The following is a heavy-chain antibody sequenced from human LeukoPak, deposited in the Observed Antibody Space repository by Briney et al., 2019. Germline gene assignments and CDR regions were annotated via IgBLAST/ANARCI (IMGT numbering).Heavy chain of an antibody. V-gene: IGHV4-39*01. CDR2: IFYSGST. Sequence: SETLSLTCTVSGGSISSRSYYWGWLRQPPGKGLEWIASIFYSGSTYHNPSLKSRVTISVDTSKSQFSLKLSSVTAADTAVYFRARHPLKAYVSDWFDPWGQGTLVTVSS. CDR3: ARHPLKAYVSDWFDP. D-gene: IGHD3-10*02. J-gene: IGHJ5*02. CDR1: GGSISSRSYY.